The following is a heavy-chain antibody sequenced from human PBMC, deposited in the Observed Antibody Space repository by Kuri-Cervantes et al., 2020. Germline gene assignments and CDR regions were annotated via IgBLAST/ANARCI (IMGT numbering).Heavy chain of an antibody. J-gene: IGHJ3*02. CDR2: ISYNGSKK. CDR1: GFTFSSYA. V-gene: IGHV3-30-3*01. Sequence: LSLTCAASGFTFSSYAMHWVRQAPGKGLEWVALISYNGSKKYYADSVKGRFTISRDNSKNTLFLQMNSLRADDTAVYYCYGSGYDDAFDIWGQGTMVTVSS. CDR3: YGSGYDDAFDI. D-gene: IGHD5-12*01.